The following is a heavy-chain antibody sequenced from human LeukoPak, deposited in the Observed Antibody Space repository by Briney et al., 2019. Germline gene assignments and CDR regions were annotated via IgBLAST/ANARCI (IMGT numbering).Heavy chain of an antibody. V-gene: IGHV3-23*01. D-gene: IGHD3-3*01. Sequence: GGSLRLSCAASGFAFRYYAMSWVRQAPGKGLEWVSAISGSGSSTYYADSVKGRFTISRDNSKNTLYLQMNSLRAEDTAVYYCAKDPILGVYDFWSGQVDYWGQGTLVTVSS. CDR2: ISGSGSST. CDR1: GFAFRYYA. J-gene: IGHJ4*02. CDR3: AKDPILGVYDFWSGQVDY.